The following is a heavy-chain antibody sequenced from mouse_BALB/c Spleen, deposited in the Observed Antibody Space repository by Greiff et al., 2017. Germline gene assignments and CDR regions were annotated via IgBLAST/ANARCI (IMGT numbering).Heavy chain of an antibody. CDR1: GFSLTSYD. Sequence: VQLVESGPGLVAPSQSLSISCTVSGFSLTSYDISWIRQPPGKGLEWLGVIWTGGGTNYNSAFMSRLSISKDNSKSQVFLKMNSLQTDDTAVYYCGGDQGYDGDCFAYWGQGTLVTVSA. CDR3: GGDQGYDGDCFAY. J-gene: IGHJ3*01. CDR2: IWTGGGT. V-gene: IGHV2-9-2*01. D-gene: IGHD2-14*01.